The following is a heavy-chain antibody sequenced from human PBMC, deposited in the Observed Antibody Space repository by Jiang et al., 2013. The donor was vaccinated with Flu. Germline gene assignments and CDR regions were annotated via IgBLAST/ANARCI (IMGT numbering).Heavy chain of an antibody. CDR1: SASISRFY. CDR2: IDNSGSG. Sequence: SGSGLVKPSETLSLTCTVSSASISRFYWSWIRRPPGKGLEWIGYIDNSGSGNYNPSLKSRVTISLDASKNQLSLKLSSVTAADTAIYYCARVPSHYDTRGYYDHYLDKWGQGTLVSVSS. D-gene: IGHD3-22*01. V-gene: IGHV4-4*09. J-gene: IGHJ4*02. CDR3: ARVPSHYDTRGYYDHYLDK.